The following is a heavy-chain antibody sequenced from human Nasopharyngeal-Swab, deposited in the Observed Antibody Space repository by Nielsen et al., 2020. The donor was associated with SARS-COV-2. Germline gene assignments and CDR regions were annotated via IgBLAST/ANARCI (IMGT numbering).Heavy chain of an antibody. V-gene: IGHV3-7*03. J-gene: IGHJ6*02. D-gene: IGHD3-3*01. CDR3: AKASYYDFWSGVEGYYGMDV. Sequence: GESLKISCAASGFTFSSYWMSWVRQAPGKGLEWVANIKQDGSEKYYVDSVKGRFTISRDNSKNTLYLQMNSLRAEDTAVYYCAKASYYDFWSGVEGYYGMDVWGQGTTVTVSS. CDR2: IKQDGSEK. CDR1: GFTFSSYW.